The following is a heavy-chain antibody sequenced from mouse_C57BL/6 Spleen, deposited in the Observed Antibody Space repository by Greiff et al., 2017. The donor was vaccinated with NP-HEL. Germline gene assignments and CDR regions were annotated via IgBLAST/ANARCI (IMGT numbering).Heavy chain of an antibody. D-gene: IGHD2-3*01. CDR2: IHPNSGST. CDR3: ARPIYDGYPYAMDY. Sequence: QVQLQQPGAELVKPGASVKLSCKASGYTFTSYWMHWVKQRPGQGLEWIGMIHPNSGSTNYNEKFKSKATLTVDKSSSTAYMQLSSLTSEDSAVYYCARPIYDGYPYAMDYWGQGTSVTVSS. J-gene: IGHJ4*01. V-gene: IGHV1-64*01. CDR1: GYTFTSYW.